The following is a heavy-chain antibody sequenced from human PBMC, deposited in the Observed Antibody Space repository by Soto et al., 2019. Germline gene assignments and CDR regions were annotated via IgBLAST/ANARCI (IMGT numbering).Heavy chain of an antibody. D-gene: IGHD4-4*01. CDR2: ISYDGSNK. V-gene: IGHV3-30*18. CDR3: AKDLDHSNPYYFAY. CDR1: GFTFSSYG. J-gene: IGHJ4*02. Sequence: GGSLRLSCAASGFTFSSYGMHWVRQAPGKGLEWVAVISYDGSNKYYADSVKGRFTISRDNSKNTLYLQMNSLRAEDTAVYYCAKDLDHSNPYYFAYWVQGTLVTVSS.